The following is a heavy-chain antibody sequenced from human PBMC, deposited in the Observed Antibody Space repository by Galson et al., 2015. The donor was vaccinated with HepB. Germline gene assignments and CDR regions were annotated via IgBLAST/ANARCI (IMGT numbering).Heavy chain of an antibody. CDR1: GGSISNYY. CDR2: IYYSGST. V-gene: IGHV4-59*08. J-gene: IGHJ3*02. CDR3: ARLTGYCSGGSCYVDAFDI. Sequence: SETLSLTCTVSGGSISNYYWSWIRQPPGKGLEWIGYIYYSGSTNYNPSLKSRVTISVDTSKNQFSLKLSSVTAADTAVYYCARLTGYCSGGSCYVDAFDIWGQGTMVTVSS. D-gene: IGHD2-15*01.